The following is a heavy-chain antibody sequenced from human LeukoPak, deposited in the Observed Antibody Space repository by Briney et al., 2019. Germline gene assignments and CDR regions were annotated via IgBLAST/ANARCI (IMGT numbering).Heavy chain of an antibody. D-gene: IGHD6-19*01. Sequence: ASVKVSCKASGYTFSSYDINWVRQATGQGLEWMGWMSPNSGDTGYAQKFQCRVTMTRDTSISTAYMELSSLRSEDTAVYYCARVTYSSAWYAAFDIWGQGTMVTVSS. V-gene: IGHV1-8*01. CDR2: MSPNSGDT. CDR3: ARVTYSSAWYAAFDI. J-gene: IGHJ3*02. CDR1: GYTFSSYD.